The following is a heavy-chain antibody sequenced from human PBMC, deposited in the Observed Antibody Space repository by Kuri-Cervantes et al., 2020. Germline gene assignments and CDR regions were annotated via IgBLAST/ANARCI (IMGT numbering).Heavy chain of an antibody. CDR3: ARCGSERCGYFQH. J-gene: IGHJ1*01. D-gene: IGHD1-1*01. CDR1: GFIFSSSE. V-gene: IGHV3-48*03. Sequence: GESLKISCAASGFIFSSSEMNWVRQAPGKGLEWVSSISFSGASIYYADSVKGRFTISRDNAKNSLYLQMNSLRAEDTAVYYCARCGSERCGYFQHWGQGTLVTVSS. CDR2: ISFSGASI.